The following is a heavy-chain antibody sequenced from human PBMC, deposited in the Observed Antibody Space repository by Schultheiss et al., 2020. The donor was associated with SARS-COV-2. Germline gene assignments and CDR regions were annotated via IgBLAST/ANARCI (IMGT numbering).Heavy chain of an antibody. CDR2: ISYDGSNK. D-gene: IGHD1-1*01. Sequence: GGSLRLSCAASGFTFSSYAMHWVRQAPGKGLEWVAVISYDGSNKYYADSVKGRFTISRDNSKNTLYLQMNSLRAEDTAVYYCARCVVTTDGTRYYYYGMDVWGQGTTVTVSS. J-gene: IGHJ6*02. CDR1: GFTFSSYA. CDR3: ARCVVTTDGTRYYYYGMDV. V-gene: IGHV3-30*07.